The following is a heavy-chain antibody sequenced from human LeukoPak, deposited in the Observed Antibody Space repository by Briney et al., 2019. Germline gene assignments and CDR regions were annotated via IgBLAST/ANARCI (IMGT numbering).Heavy chain of an antibody. J-gene: IGHJ4*02. D-gene: IGHD1-26*01. CDR1: GFTFDDYA. V-gene: IGHV3-9*01. CDR3: ALLGSYSHAFDY. CDR2: ISWNSGSI. Sequence: PGRSLRLSCAASGFTFDDYAMHWVRQAPGKGLEWVSGISWNSGSIGYADSVKGRFTISRDNAKNSLYLQMNSLRAEDTALYYCALLGSYSHAFDYWGQGTLVTVSS.